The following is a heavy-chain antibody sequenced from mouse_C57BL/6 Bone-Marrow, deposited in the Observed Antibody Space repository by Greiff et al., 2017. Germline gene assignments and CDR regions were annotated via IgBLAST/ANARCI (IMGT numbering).Heavy chain of an antibody. V-gene: IGHV1-55*01. J-gene: IGHJ2*01. D-gene: IGHD2-3*01. Sequence: QVQLQQPGAELVKPGASVKMSCKASGYTFTSYWITWVKQRPGQGLEWIGDIYPGSGSTNYNEKFKSKATLTVDTSSGTAYMQLSSLTSEDSAVYYCARFYDGYYPYYFDYWGQGTTLTVSS. CDR3: ARFYDGYYPYYFDY. CDR2: IYPGSGST. CDR1: GYTFTSYW.